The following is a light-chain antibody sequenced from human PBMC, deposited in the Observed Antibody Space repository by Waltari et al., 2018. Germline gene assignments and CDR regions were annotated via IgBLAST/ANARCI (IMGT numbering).Light chain of an antibody. CDR3: QQYNDYPYT. J-gene: IGKJ2*01. CDR1: KRCSKW. CDR2: QAS. Sequence: DIQMTQSPSTLSASIGDRVTITCRASKRCSKWLAWDQQKTGKAPQLLIHQASTLRSGVPSRFSGSESGTEFILTINSLQPDDFATYFCQQYNDYPYTFGQGTKLEIK. V-gene: IGKV1-5*03.